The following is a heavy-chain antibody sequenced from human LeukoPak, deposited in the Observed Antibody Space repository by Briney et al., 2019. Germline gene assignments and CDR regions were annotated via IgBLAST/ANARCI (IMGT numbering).Heavy chain of an antibody. CDR2: ISYDGSSK. Sequence: GGSLRLSCAASGFTFSSFGMHWVRQAPGMGLEWVAVISYDGSSKYYADSVKGRFTISRDNSKNTLYLQMNSLRAEDTAVYYCASPAVYSSSWYYFDYWGQGTLVTVSS. CDR1: GFTFSSFG. V-gene: IGHV3-30*03. J-gene: IGHJ4*02. CDR3: ASPAVYSSSWYYFDY. D-gene: IGHD6-13*01.